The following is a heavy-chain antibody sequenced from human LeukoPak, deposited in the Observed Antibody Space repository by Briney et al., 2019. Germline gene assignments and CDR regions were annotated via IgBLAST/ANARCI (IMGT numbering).Heavy chain of an antibody. CDR3: ARDRIVLHEDAFDI. J-gene: IGHJ3*02. CDR1: GYTFTGYY. D-gene: IGHD1-26*01. CDR2: INPNSGGT. Sequence: ASVKVSCKASGYTFTGYYMHWVRQAPGQGLEWMGWINPNSGGTNHAQKFQGRVTMTRDTSISTAYMELSRLRSDDTAVYYCARDRIVLHEDAFDIWGQGTMVTVSS. V-gene: IGHV1-2*02.